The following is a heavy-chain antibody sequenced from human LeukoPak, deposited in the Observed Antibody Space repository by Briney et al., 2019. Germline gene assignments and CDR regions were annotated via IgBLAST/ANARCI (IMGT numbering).Heavy chain of an antibody. CDR2: ISGGGST. CDR3: ARDRGYSYYDY. D-gene: IGHD5-18*01. J-gene: IGHJ4*02. CDR1: GFTVSDNY. Sequence: PGGSLRLSCAASGFTVSDNYTSWVRQAPGKGLEWVSAISGGGSTYYADSVKGRFTISRDNLKNTLYLQMNSLRAEDTAVYYCARDRGYSYYDYWGQGTLVTVSS. V-gene: IGHV3-53*01.